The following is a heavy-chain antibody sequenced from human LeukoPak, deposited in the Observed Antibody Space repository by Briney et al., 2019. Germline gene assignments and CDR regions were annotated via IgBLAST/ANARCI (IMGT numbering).Heavy chain of an antibody. V-gene: IGHV1-18*01. Sequence: ASVKVSCKASGYTFTSYGISWVRQAPGQGLEWMGWISAYNGNTNYAQKLQGRVTMTTDTSTSTAYMELRSLRSDDTAVYYCARDLVVVPAAIEGHWFYLGGHGTLVTVSS. D-gene: IGHD2-2*01. J-gene: IGHJ5*02. CDR1: GYTFTSYG. CDR2: ISAYNGNT. CDR3: ARDLVVVPAAIEGHWFYL.